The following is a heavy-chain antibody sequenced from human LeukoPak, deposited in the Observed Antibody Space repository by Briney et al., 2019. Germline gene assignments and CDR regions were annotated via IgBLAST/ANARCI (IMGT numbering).Heavy chain of an antibody. CDR1: NGSISIYY. V-gene: IGHV4-4*07. Sequence: PSETLSLTCTVSNGSISIYYWSWVRQPAGKGLEWIGRISASGSTNYNPSLKSRVTMSLDTSKNQFSLKLSSVTAADTAVYYCAREITVTRPFDYWGPGTLVTVPS. J-gene: IGHJ4*02. CDR2: ISASGST. D-gene: IGHD4-17*01. CDR3: AREITVTRPFDY.